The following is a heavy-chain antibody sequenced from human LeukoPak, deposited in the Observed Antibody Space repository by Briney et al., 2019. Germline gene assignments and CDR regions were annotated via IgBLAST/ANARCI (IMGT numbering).Heavy chain of an antibody. V-gene: IGHV3-23*01. CDR2: VSGRGNST. Sequence: GSLRLSCAASGFTFSSYAMSWARQAPGKGLEWVSAVSGRGNSTYYADSVKGRFTISRDNSKNTVFLQMSSLRVEDTAVYYCANLGSSELRVPASQGNWGQGTLVTVSS. D-gene: IGHD2-2*01. CDR3: ANLGSSELRVPASQGN. J-gene: IGHJ4*02. CDR1: GFTFSSYA.